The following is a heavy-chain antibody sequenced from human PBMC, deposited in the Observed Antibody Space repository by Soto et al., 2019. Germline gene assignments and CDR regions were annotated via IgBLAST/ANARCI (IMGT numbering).Heavy chain of an antibody. V-gene: IGHV3-21*06. J-gene: IGHJ4*02. CDR3: ARESEDLTSNFDY. CDR2: ISSTTKYI. Sequence: GGSLRLSCAASGFTFTRYSMNWVRQAPGKGLEWVSSISSTTKYIYYGDSMKGRFTISRDNAKNSLYLEMNSLRAEDTAVYYCARESEDLTSNFDYWGQGTLVTVSS. CDR1: GFTFTRYS.